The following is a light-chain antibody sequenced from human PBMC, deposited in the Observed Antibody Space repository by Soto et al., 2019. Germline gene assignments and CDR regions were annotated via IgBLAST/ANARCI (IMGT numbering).Light chain of an antibody. CDR3: QQYNGYSTWT. Sequence: DIQMTQSPSTLSASVGDRVTITCRASQSISSWLAWYQQKPGKAPKLLIYKASSLESGVPSRFSGSGSGTEFTLNISSLQPDDFATYYCQQYNGYSTWTFGQGTKVEIK. J-gene: IGKJ1*01. CDR2: KAS. V-gene: IGKV1-5*03. CDR1: QSISSW.